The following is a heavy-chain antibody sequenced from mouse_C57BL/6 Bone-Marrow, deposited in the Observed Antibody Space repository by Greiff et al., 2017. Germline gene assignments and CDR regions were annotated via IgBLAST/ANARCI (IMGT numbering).Heavy chain of an antibody. CDR2: ISNGGGST. D-gene: IGHD2-4*01. Sequence: EVKVVESGGGLVQPGGSLKLSCAASGFTFSDYYMYWVRQTPEKRLEWVAYISNGGGSTYYPDTVKGRFTISRDNAKHTLYLQMSRLKSEDTAVDYCARGDDYDPYYFDYWGQGTTLTVSS. V-gene: IGHV5-12*01. CDR3: ARGDDYDPYYFDY. J-gene: IGHJ2*01. CDR1: GFTFSDYY.